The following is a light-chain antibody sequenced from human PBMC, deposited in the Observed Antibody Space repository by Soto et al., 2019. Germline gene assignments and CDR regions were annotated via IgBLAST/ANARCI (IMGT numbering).Light chain of an antibody. V-gene: IGKV3-11*01. Sequence: EIVLTQSPATLSLSPGERATLSCRASQSVTTFLAWYQQKSGQAPRLLISDASNRATGIPARFSGSGSGTAFTLTISSLEPEDSAVYYCQKRRSWRTFGQGTKVEIK. CDR1: QSVTTF. J-gene: IGKJ1*01. CDR3: QKRRSWRT. CDR2: DAS.